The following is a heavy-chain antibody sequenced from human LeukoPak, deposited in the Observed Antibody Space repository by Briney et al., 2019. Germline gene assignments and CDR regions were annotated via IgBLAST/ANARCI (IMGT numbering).Heavy chain of an antibody. D-gene: IGHD3-3*01. Sequence: GSLRLSCAASGFTFSSYSMNWVRQAPGKGLEWVSYISSSSSTIYYADSVKGRFTISRDNAKNSLYLQMNSLRDEDTAVYCCARRYDFWSGYYTAYYFDYWGQGTLVTVSS. J-gene: IGHJ4*02. CDR2: ISSSSSTI. V-gene: IGHV3-48*02. CDR1: GFTFSSYS. CDR3: ARRYDFWSGYYTAYYFDY.